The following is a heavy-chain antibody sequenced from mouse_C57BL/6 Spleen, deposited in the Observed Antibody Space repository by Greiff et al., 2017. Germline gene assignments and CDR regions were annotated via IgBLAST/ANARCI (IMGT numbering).Heavy chain of an antibody. J-gene: IGHJ3*01. CDR2: ISYDGSN. Sequence: EVQLQESGPGLVKPSQSLSLTCSVTGYSITSGYYWNWIRQFPGNKLEWMGYISYDGSNNYNPSLKNRISITRDTSKNQFFLKLNSVTTEDTATYYCAAEKEWGQGTLVTVSA. CDR3: AAEKE. CDR1: GYSITSGYY. V-gene: IGHV3-6*01.